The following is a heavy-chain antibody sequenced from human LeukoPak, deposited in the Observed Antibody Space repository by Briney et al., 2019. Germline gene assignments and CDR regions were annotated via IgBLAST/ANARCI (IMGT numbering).Heavy chain of an antibody. CDR2: FDPEDGET. D-gene: IGHD3-10*01. V-gene: IGHV1-24*01. CDR3: ATDGFLWFGDRLRIEP. Sequence: ASVKVSCKVSGYTLTELSMHWVRQAPGQGLEWMGGFDPEDGETIYAQKFQGRVTMTEDTSTDTAYMELSSLRSEDTAVYYCATDGFLWFGDRLRIEPGGQGTLVTVSS. CDR1: GYTLTELS. J-gene: IGHJ5*02.